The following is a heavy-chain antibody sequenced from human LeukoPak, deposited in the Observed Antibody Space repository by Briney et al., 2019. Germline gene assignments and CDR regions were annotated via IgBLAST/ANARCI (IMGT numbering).Heavy chain of an antibody. V-gene: IGHV3-21*01. CDR3: ATEGRSTWFGH. Sequence: PGGSLRLSCAASGLSFSSYTMNWVRQAPGKGLEWVSSIRSTSSYIYYADSVKGRFTISRDNAKNSLYLRMNSLRAEDTAGYYCATEGRSTWFGHWGQGTLVTVSS. CDR1: GLSFSSYT. D-gene: IGHD1-26*01. J-gene: IGHJ5*02. CDR2: IRSTSSYI.